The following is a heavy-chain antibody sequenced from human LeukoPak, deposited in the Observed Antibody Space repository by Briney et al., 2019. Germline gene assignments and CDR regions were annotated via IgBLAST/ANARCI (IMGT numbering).Heavy chain of an antibody. CDR1: RYTFTDYY. CDR2: VDPEDGET. Sequence: ASVKISCKASRYTFTDYYMHWVQQAPGEGLEWMGRVDPEDGETTYAEKFQGRVTITADTSTDTAYMELSSLRSEDTAVYYCATPSPDYYDSSGYYYGSAFDIWGQGTMVTISS. D-gene: IGHD3-22*01. J-gene: IGHJ3*02. CDR3: ATPSPDYYDSSGYYYGSAFDI. V-gene: IGHV1-69-2*01.